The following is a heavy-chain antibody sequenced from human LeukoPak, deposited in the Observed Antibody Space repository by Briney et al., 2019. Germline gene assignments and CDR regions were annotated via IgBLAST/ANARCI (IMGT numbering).Heavy chain of an antibody. V-gene: IGHV4-34*01. D-gene: IGHD6-6*01. CDR3: AVSLGSSSVPYFDY. CDR1: GGSFSGYY. Sequence: SETLSLTCAVYGGSFSGYYWSWIRQPPGKGLEWIGEINHSGSTNYNPFLKSRVTILVDTSKNQFSLKLSSVTAADTAVYYCAVSLGSSSVPYFDYWGQGTLVTVSS. J-gene: IGHJ4*02. CDR2: INHSGST.